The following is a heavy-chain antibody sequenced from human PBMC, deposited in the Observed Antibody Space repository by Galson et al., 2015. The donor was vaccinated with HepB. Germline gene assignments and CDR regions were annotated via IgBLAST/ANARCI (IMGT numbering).Heavy chain of an antibody. V-gene: IGHV3-74*01. CDR1: GFTFNNYW. J-gene: IGHJ3*02. CDR2: INSGGSST. Sequence: SLRLSCAVSGFTFNNYWMHWVRQAPGKGLVWVSRINSGGSSTNYADSVRGRFTISRDNAKNTLYLQMNSLRAEDTALYYCARESGYSASSGYGDAFDIWGQGTMVTVSS. CDR3: ARESGYSASSGYGDAFDI. D-gene: IGHD3-22*01.